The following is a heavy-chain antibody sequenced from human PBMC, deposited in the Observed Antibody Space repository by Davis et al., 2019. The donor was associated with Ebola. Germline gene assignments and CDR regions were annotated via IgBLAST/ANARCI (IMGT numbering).Heavy chain of an antibody. CDR2: ITSSSSYI. D-gene: IGHD1-26*01. J-gene: IGHJ5*02. V-gene: IGHV3-21*01. Sequence: PGGSLRLSCAASGFTFSSYSMNWVRQAPGKELEWVSSITSSSSYIYYADSVKGRFTISRDNAKNSLSLQMNSLRAEDTAVYYCARDLSIVSSGSYWGWFDPWGQGTLVTVSS. CDR1: GFTFSSYS. CDR3: ARDLSIVSSGSYWGWFDP.